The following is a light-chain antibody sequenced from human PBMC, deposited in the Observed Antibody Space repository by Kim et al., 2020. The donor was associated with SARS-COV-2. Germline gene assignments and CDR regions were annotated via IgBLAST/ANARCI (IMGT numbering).Light chain of an antibody. J-gene: IGKJ1*01. CDR2: GAA. Sequence: LAPGERATLSCRDSQSVSSSYLAWNQQKPGQVPRLLIYGAASRATGIPDRCSGSGSGTDFTRTIRRQEPEDFAVDYCQQYGSSPTFGQGTKVDIK. V-gene: IGKV3-20*01. CDR1: QSVSSSY. CDR3: QQYGSSPT.